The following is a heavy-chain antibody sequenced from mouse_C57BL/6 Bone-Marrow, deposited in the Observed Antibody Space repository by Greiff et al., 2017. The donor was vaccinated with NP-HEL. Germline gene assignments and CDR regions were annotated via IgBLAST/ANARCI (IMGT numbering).Heavy chain of an antibody. Sequence: VQLQQPGAELVKPGASVKLSYKASGYTFTSYWMQWVKQRPGQGLEWIGEIDPSDSYTNYNQKFKGKATLTVDTSSSTAYMQLSSLTSEDSAVYYCARECDWDVDAMDYWGQGTSVTVSS. J-gene: IGHJ4*01. CDR3: ARECDWDVDAMDY. D-gene: IGHD4-1*01. CDR1: GYTFTSYW. CDR2: IDPSDSYT. V-gene: IGHV1-50*01.